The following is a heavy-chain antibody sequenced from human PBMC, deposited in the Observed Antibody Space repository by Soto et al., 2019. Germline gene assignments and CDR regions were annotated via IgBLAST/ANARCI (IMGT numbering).Heavy chain of an antibody. CDR1: GYTFTSYA. V-gene: IGHV1-3*01. J-gene: IGHJ5*02. D-gene: IGHD2-2*02. Sequence: GASVKVSCKASGYTFTSYAMHWVRQAPGQRLEWMGWINAGNGNTKYSQKFQGRVTITRDTSASTAYMELSSLRSEDTAVYYCARAKGIVVVPAAIGWFDPWGQGTLVTVSS. CDR2: INAGNGNT. CDR3: ARAKGIVVVPAAIGWFDP.